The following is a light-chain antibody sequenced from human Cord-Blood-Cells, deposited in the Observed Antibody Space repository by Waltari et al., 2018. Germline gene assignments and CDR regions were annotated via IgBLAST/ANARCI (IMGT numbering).Light chain of an antibody. Sequence: EIVLTQSPATLSLSPGERATLSCRASQSVSSTLAWYQQKPGQAPRLLIYDASNRATGIPARFSGSGSGTDFTLTISSLEPEDLAVYYCQQRSNWRTFGQGTKVEIK. V-gene: IGKV3-11*01. CDR3: QQRSNWRT. CDR1: QSVSST. J-gene: IGKJ1*01. CDR2: DAS.